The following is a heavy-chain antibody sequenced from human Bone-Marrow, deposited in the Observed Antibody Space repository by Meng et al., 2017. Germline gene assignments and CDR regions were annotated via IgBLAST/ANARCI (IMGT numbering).Heavy chain of an antibody. CDR1: GYTFTGYY. Sequence: ASVKVSCKASGYTFTGYYMHWVRQAPGQGLEWMGWINPNSGGTNYAQKFQGRVTMTRDTSISTAYMELSRLRSDDTAVYYCASSRGVVVPAAIDVYFDYWGQGTLVTVSS. CDR3: ASSRGVVVPAAIDVYFDY. D-gene: IGHD2-2*01. J-gene: IGHJ4*02. V-gene: IGHV1-2*02. CDR2: INPNSGGT.